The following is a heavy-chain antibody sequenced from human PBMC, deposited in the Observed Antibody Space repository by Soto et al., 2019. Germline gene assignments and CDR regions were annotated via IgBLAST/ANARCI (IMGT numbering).Heavy chain of an antibody. CDR2: IYYSGTT. Sequence: SETLSLTCTVSGASISSPSYYWGWIRLSPGKGLEWLGSIYYSGTTHYNPSLKSRVSLSVDTSKMQFSLNLASVTAADTAVYYCERQPNRPMASDDWGQGAQVTAPQ. J-gene: IGHJ4*02. D-gene: IGHD5-12*01. CDR1: GASISSPSYY. V-gene: IGHV4-39*01. CDR3: ERQPNRPMASDD.